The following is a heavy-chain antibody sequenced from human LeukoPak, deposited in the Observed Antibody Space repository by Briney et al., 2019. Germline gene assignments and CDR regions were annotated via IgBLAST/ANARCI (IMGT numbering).Heavy chain of an antibody. CDR1: GFTFSTYE. CDR2: ISSSGSFI. CDR3: ARETLSANDAFDI. Sequence: GGSLRLSCAASGFTFSTYEMNWVRQAPGKRLEWVSYISSSGSFIYYADSLKGRFTISRDNAKNSLYLQMNSLRAEDTAVYYCARETLSANDAFDIWGQGTLVTVSS. J-gene: IGHJ3*02. V-gene: IGHV3-48*03.